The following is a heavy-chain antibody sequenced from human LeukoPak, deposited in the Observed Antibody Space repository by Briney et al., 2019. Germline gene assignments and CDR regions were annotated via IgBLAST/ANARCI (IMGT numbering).Heavy chain of an antibody. CDR3: AKTSSIVGAKGTWGPYRYYFDY. D-gene: IGHD1-26*01. V-gene: IGHV3-23*01. Sequence: GGSLRLSCAASGFTFSSYAMSWVRQAPGKGLEWVSAISGSGGSTYYADSVKGRFTISRDNSKNTLYLQMNSLRAEDTAVYYCAKTSSIVGAKGTWGPYRYYFDYWGQGTLVTVSS. CDR2: ISGSGGST. J-gene: IGHJ4*02. CDR1: GFTFSSYA.